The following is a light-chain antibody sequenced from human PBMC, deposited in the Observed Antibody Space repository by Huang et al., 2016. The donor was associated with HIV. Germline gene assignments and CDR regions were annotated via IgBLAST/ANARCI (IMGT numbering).Light chain of an antibody. CDR1: QDIYNY. V-gene: IGKV1-17*03. CDR2: GAS. J-gene: IGKJ1*01. Sequence: DIQLTQSPSAMAASVGDRVTITCRATQDIYNYLAWFQQQPGKATKRLIYGASSLQTGVPSRFSGSGSGTEFTLTINNLQPEDSATYFCLQHKNFHAPTFGQGTKVEIK. CDR3: LQHKNFHAPT.